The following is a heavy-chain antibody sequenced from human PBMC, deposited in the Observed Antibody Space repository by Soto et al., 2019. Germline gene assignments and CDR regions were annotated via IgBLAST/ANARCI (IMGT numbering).Heavy chain of an antibody. V-gene: IGHV4-61*01. Sequence: SETLSLTCSVSGGSVSNKTYYWSWIRQPPGKRREWIGYVYYSGTTNYNTSLKSRVTISVDLSKNQFSRRLSSVTTADTALYYCARTTAVPNTLRSRYFFDYWGQGTLVTVSS. CDR3: ARTTAVPNTLRSRYFFDY. J-gene: IGHJ4*02. CDR2: VYYSGTT. D-gene: IGHD4-17*01. CDR1: GGSVSNKTYY.